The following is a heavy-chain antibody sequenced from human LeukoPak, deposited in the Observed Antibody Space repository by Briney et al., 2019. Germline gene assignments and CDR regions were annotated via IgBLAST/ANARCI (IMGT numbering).Heavy chain of an antibody. J-gene: IGHJ6*03. D-gene: IGHD2-2*01. V-gene: IGHV1-8*01. Sequence: RASVKVSCKASGYTFTSYDINWVRQATGQGLEWMGWMNPNSGITGYAQKFQGRVTMTRNTSISTAYMELSSLRSEDTAVYYCALSWVCSSTSCYPNMDVWGKGTTVTISS. CDR2: MNPNSGIT. CDR1: GYTFTSYD. CDR3: ALSWVCSSTSCYPNMDV.